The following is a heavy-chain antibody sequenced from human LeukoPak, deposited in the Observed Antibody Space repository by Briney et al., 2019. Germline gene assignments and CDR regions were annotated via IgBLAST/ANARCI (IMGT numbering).Heavy chain of an antibody. Sequence: GGSLRLSCAASGFTFSSYSMNWVRQAPGKGLDGVSSISSSSSYIHYADSVKGRFTISRDNAKNSLYLQMNSLRAEDTAVYYCARTMVRPMNDAFDIWGQGTMVTVSS. CDR3: ARTMVRPMNDAFDI. CDR1: GFTFSSYS. J-gene: IGHJ3*02. V-gene: IGHV3-21*01. CDR2: ISSSSSYI. D-gene: IGHD3-10*01.